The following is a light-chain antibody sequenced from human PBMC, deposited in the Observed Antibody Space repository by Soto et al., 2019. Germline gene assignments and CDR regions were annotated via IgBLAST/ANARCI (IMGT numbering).Light chain of an antibody. Sequence: EIVMTQSPDTLSVSPVERATLSCRASQSVSTNLAWYQQKPGQAPRLLIYGFSSTRATGIPARFSASGSGAEFTLTISSLQSEDFALYYCQQYNNWPPTFGQGTKVDIK. CDR3: QQYNNWPPT. V-gene: IGKV3-15*01. CDR1: QSVSTN. CDR2: GFSS. J-gene: IGKJ1*01.